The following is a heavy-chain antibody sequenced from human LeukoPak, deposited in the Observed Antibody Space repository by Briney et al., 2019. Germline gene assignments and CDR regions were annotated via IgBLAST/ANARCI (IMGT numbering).Heavy chain of an antibody. CDR1: GGTFSSYD. CDR2: MNPNSGNT. J-gene: IGHJ4*02. V-gene: IGHV1-8*02. D-gene: IGHD6-13*01. Sequence: ASGKVSCKASGGTFSSYDINWVRQATGQGLEWMGWMNPNSGNTGYAQKFQGRVTMTRNTSISTAYMELSSLRSEDTAVYYCARGSGEAAAYYWGQGTLVTVSS. CDR3: ARGSGEAAAYY.